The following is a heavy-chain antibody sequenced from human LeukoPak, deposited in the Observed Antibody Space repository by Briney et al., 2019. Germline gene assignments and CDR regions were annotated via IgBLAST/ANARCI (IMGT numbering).Heavy chain of an antibody. CDR1: GFSLSTSGMC. Sequence: ESGPALVKPTQTLTLTCTFSGFSLSTSGMCVSWIRQPPGKALEWLARIDWDDDKYYSTSLKTRLTISKDTSKNQVVLTMTNMDPVDTATYYCARIGVAGTGADAFDIWGQGTMVTVSS. CDR2: IDWDDDK. D-gene: IGHD6-19*01. CDR3: ARIGVAGTGADAFDI. V-gene: IGHV2-70*11. J-gene: IGHJ3*02.